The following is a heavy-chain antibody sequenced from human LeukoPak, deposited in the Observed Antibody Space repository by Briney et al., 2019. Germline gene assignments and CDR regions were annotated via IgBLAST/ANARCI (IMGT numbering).Heavy chain of an antibody. Sequence: SETLSLTCAVYGGSFSGYYWSWIRQPPGKGLEWVGEINHGGSTNYSPSLKSRVTISVDTSKNQFSLKLSSVTAADTAVYYCATENIVVVPAAAYDWFDPWGQGTLVTVSS. CDR2: INHGGST. CDR3: ATENIVVVPAAAYDWFDP. D-gene: IGHD2-2*01. V-gene: IGHV4-34*01. CDR1: GGSFSGYY. J-gene: IGHJ5*02.